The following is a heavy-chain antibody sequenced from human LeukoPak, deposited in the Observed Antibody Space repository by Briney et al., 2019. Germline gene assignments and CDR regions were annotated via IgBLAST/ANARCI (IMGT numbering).Heavy chain of an antibody. CDR3: VGNGYYALDC. V-gene: IGHV4-30-2*01. CDR1: GGSISSGGYS. J-gene: IGHJ4*02. D-gene: IGHD2/OR15-2a*01. Sequence: TLSLTCAVSGGSISSGGYSWSWIRQPPGKGLEWIGYIYHSGSTYYNPSLKSRVTISIDKSKNHLSLKLTSVTAADTAVYFCVGNGYYALDCWGQGTLVTVAS. CDR2: IYHSGST.